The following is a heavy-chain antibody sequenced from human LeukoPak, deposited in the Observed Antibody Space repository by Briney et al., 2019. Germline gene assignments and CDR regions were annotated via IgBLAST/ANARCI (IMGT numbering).Heavy chain of an antibody. V-gene: IGHV3-21*01. Sequence: GGSLRLSCAASGFTFNTFNMTWVRQAPGKGLEWVSSIPSGGDYIYYADSVKGRFTTSRDNAKNSLSLQLNSLRVEDTAVYYCARGHYDVLAASYKWTPDYWGQGTLVTVSS. CDR2: IPSGGDYI. J-gene: IGHJ4*02. D-gene: IGHD3-9*01. CDR3: ARGHYDVLAASYKWTPDY. CDR1: GFTFNTFN.